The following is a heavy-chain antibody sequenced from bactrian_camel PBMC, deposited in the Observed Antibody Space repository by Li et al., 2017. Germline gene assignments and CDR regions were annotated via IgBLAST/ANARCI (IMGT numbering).Heavy chain of an antibody. D-gene: IGHD2*01. CDR3: ATLSWGGGYYSPYYND. V-gene: IGHV3S11*01. CDR1: GFTSSTYA. J-gene: IGHJ4*01. CDR2: IYSDGSNT. Sequence: DVQLVESGGGLVQPGGSLRLACAASGFTSSTYAMNWVRQAPGKGLEWVSSIYSDGSNTYYGDSVKGRFTISRDNAKNTVYLQMNSLKSEDTALYYCATLSWGGGYYSPYYNDWGQGTQVTVS.